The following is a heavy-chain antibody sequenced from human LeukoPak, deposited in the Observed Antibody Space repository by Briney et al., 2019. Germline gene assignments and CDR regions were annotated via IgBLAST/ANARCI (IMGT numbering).Heavy chain of an antibody. D-gene: IGHD1-1*01. CDR1: GGSFNAYYYY. CDR3: ARGVDKSATFYYYYYIDV. J-gene: IGHJ6*03. V-gene: IGHV4-34*01. CDR2: ISHSGST. Sequence: SETLSLTCAVYGGSFNAYYYYWSWIRQPPGKGLEWIGEISHSGSTDYSPSLKSRVSISVDTSKNQFSLRLSSVTAADTAVYYCARGVDKSATFYYYYYIDVWGKGTTVTVSS.